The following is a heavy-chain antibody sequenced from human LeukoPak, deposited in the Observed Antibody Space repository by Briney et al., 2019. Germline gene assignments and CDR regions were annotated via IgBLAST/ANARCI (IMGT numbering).Heavy chain of an antibody. CDR2: ISAYNGYT. CDR3: ARNGSDWYFLDY. Sequence: ASVKVSCKATGYTVTSYGISWVRQAPGQGPEWVGWISAYNGYTNYAQKFQGRVTMTTDTSTNTAYMELRSLRSDDKAVYYCARNGSDWYFLDYWGQGTLVTVSS. J-gene: IGHJ4*02. V-gene: IGHV1-18*01. CDR1: GYTVTSYG. D-gene: IGHD6-19*01.